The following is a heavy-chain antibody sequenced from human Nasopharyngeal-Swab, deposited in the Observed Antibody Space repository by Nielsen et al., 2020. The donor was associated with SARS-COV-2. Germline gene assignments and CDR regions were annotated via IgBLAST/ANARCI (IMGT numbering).Heavy chain of an antibody. J-gene: IGHJ4*02. CDR3: ARDAIVVVPAAIQY. V-gene: IGHV3-11*04. CDR2: ISSSGSTK. D-gene: IGHD2-2*02. Sequence: PGKGLEWVSYISSSGSTKYYADSVKGRFTISRDNAKNSLYLQMNSLRDEDTAVYYCARDAIVVVPAAIQYWGQGTLVTVSS.